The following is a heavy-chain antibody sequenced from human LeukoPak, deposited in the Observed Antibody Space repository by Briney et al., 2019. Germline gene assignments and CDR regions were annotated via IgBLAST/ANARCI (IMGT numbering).Heavy chain of an antibody. J-gene: IGHJ3*02. CDR1: GITCDSYG. CDR2: ISGSGVYT. D-gene: IGHD5-24*01. CDR3: AKAVDLATISVGI. Sequence: PGGSLRLSCAAFGITCDSYGMNWVRQAPGKGLEWVSGISGSGVYTYYADSVKGRFTISRDNSKNTLYLLMNSLRVDDTAVYYYAKAVDLATISVGIWGQGTMVTVSS. V-gene: IGHV3-23*01.